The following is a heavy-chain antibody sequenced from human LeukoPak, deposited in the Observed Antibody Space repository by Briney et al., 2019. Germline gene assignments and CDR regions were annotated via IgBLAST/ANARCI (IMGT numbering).Heavy chain of an antibody. D-gene: IGHD4-17*01. CDR3: ARDPTVTTDAFDI. Sequence: PGGSLRLSCAASGFTFSSYWMHWVRQAPGKGLVWVSRINTDGSSTSYADSVKGRLTISRDNAKNTLYLQMNSLRAEDTAAYYCARDPTVTTDAFDIWGQGTMVTVSS. J-gene: IGHJ3*02. V-gene: IGHV3-74*01. CDR1: GFTFSSYW. CDR2: INTDGSST.